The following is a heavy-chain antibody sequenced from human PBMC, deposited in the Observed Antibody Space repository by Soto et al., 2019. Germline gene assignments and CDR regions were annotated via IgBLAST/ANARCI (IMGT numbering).Heavy chain of an antibody. V-gene: IGHV3-23*01. CDR1: GFTYSSYA. Sequence: GGSLRLSCAASGFTYSSYAMSWVRQAPGKGLEWVSVISDSGSSTYYADSVKGRFTISRDNSKNTLYLQMNSLRAEDTAVYDCAKARSANSCDAVAVWGQGTLVTVSS. D-gene: IGHD3-3*01. CDR3: AKARSANSCDAVAV. J-gene: IGHJ4*02. CDR2: ISDSGSST.